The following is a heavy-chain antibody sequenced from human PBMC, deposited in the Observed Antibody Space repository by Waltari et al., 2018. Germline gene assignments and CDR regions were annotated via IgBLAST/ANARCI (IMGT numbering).Heavy chain of an antibody. V-gene: IGHV4-4*07. CDR3: ARDFNLEYCNGGSCSYFDY. Sequence: QLQLQESGPGLMKPSETLSLTCSVSGGSISSDYWSWIRQPAGKGLEWIGRIHSSGSTKYNPSLKSRVTMSVDTSKNQFSLKLSSVTAADAAVYYCARDFNLEYCNGGSCSYFDYWGQGSLVTVSS. D-gene: IGHD2-15*01. CDR2: IHSSGST. CDR1: GGSISSDY. J-gene: IGHJ4*02.